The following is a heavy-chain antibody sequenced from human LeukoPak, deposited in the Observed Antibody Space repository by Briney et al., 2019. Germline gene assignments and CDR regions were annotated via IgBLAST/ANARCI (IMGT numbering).Heavy chain of an antibody. Sequence: ASVKVSCKASGGTFSSYAISWVRQAPGQGLEWMGWINPNSGGTNYAQKFQGRVTMTRDTSISTAYMELSRLRSDDTAVYYCARGQYSSGWHDAFDIWGQGTMVTVSS. V-gene: IGHV1-2*02. D-gene: IGHD6-19*01. CDR3: ARGQYSSGWHDAFDI. J-gene: IGHJ3*02. CDR1: GGTFSSYA. CDR2: INPNSGGT.